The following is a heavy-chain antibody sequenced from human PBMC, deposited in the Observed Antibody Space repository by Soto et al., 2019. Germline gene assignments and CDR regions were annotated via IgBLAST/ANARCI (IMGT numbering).Heavy chain of an antibody. CDR2: IWYDGSNE. CDR3: ARGLSTRHYYGMDV. V-gene: IGHV3-33*01. Sequence: QVQLVESGGGVVQPGRSLRLSCAASGFTFESCAMYWVRQTPGKGLEWVAVIWYDGSNEQYVDSVKGRFTISRDNSKNTLYLQMSSLRAEDTAVYFCARGLSTRHYYGMDVWGRWTTVIVSS. CDR1: GFTFESCA. J-gene: IGHJ6*02. D-gene: IGHD1-1*01.